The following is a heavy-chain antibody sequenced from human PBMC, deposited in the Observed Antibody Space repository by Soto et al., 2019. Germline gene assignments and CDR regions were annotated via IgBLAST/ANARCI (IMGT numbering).Heavy chain of an antibody. D-gene: IGHD3-22*01. CDR2: ISYDGSNK. J-gene: IGHJ4*02. V-gene: IGHV3-30-3*01. Sequence: QVQLVESGGGVVQPGRSLRLSCAASGFTFSSYAMHWVRQAPGKGLEWVAVISYDGSNKYYADSVKGRFTISRDNSKNTLYLQMNSLRAEETAVYYCASDSSGPHTPSDYWGQGTLVTVSS. CDR1: GFTFSSYA. CDR3: ASDSSGPHTPSDY.